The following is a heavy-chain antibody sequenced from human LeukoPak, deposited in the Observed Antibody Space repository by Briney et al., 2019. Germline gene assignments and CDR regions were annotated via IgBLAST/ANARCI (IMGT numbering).Heavy chain of an antibody. CDR2: IYYNGNT. D-gene: IGHD1-26*01. V-gene: IGHV4-59*01. CDR1: DGSINSYY. CDR3: ARGRSNYYGMDV. J-gene: IGHJ6*02. Sequence: SETLSLTSSVSDGSINSYYWNWIRRPPGKGLEWIGYIYYNGNTNYSPSLKSQVTMSVDTSKNLFSLKVSSVTAADTAVYYCARGRSNYYGMDVWGQGTTVTVSS.